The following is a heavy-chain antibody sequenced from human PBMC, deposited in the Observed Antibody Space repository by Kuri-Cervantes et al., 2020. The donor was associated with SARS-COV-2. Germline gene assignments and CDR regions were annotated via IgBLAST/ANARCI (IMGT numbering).Heavy chain of an antibody. V-gene: IGHV4-61*01. J-gene: IGHJ4*02. Sequence: SETLSLTCTVSGGSVSSGSYYWSWIRQPPGKGLEWIGYIYYSGSTNYSPSLKSRVTISVDTSKNQFSLKLSSVTAADTAVYYCARDNVDTAMGIDYWGQGTLVTVSS. CDR3: ARDNVDTAMGIDY. CDR2: IYYSGST. D-gene: IGHD5-18*01. CDR1: GGSVSSGSYY.